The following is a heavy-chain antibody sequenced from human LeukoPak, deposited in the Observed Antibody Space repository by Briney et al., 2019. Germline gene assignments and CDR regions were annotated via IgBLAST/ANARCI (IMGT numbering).Heavy chain of an antibody. CDR1: GGSISSYY. D-gene: IGHD5-12*01. CDR3: ARVGPIVATIDDAFDI. Sequence: SEPVSLTCTVSGGSISSYYWSWTRQPPGKGLEWIGEINHSGSTNYNPSLKSRVTISVDTSKNQFSLKLSSVTAADTAVYYCARVGPIVATIDDAFDIWGQGTVGAGSS. V-gene: IGHV4-34*01. CDR2: INHSGST. J-gene: IGHJ3*02.